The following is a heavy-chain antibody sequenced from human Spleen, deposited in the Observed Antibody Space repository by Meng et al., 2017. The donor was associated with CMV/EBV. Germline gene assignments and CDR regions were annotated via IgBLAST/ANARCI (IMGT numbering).Heavy chain of an antibody. J-gene: IGHJ4*02. Sequence: QARPQQPCPGPGEPAETPAPNLAFPRDGVSRNSAAWNWIRKSPSRGLEWLGRTYYRSKWYNDYAVSVKSRITINPDTSKNQFSLQLNSVTPEDTAVYYCARAFGGSSPSYYFDYWGQGTLVTVSS. V-gene: IGHV6-1*01. CDR1: RDGVSRNSAA. CDR3: ARAFGGSSPSYYFDY. D-gene: IGHD2-15*01. CDR2: TYYRSKWYN.